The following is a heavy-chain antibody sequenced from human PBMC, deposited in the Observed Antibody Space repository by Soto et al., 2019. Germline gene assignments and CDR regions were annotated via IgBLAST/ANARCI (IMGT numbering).Heavy chain of an antibody. CDR1: GFTLCRYA. CDR2: ISGSGGST. V-gene: IGHV3-23*01. Sequence: PGGALRISCAASGFTLCRYAISWGRPAPGEGLEWVSSISGSGGSTYYADSVKGRFTISRDNSENTLYLQMNSLRVEDKAIYYCAKVHDFWSGYKTSFDPWGQGTLVTVSS. D-gene: IGHD3-3*01. J-gene: IGHJ5*02. CDR3: AKVHDFWSGYKTSFDP.